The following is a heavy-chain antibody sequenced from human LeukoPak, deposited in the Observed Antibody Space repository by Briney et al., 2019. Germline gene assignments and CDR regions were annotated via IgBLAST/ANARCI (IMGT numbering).Heavy chain of an antibody. D-gene: IGHD3-10*01. CDR1: GGSFSGYY. V-gene: IGHV4-34*01. CDR3: ARGRVGTYYYGSGSYYNHNWFDP. J-gene: IGHJ5*02. Sequence: PSETLSLTCAVYGGSFSGYYWSWIRQPPGKGLEWIGEINHSGSTNYNPSLKSRVTISVDTSKNQFSLKLSSVTAADTAVYYCARGRVGTYYYGSGSYYNHNWFDPWGQGTLVTVSS. CDR2: INHSGST.